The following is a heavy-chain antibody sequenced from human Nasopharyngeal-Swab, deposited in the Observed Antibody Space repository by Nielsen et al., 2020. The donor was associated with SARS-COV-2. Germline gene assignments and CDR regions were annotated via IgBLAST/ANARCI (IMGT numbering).Heavy chain of an antibody. CDR1: GGTFSSYA. CDR3: ARDPAYSSTPGDY. D-gene: IGHD6-19*01. CDR2: IIPILGIA. Sequence: SVKVSCKASGGTFSSYAISWVRQAPGQGLEWMGRIIPILGIANYAQRFQGGVTITADKSTSTAYMELSSLRSEDTAVYYCARDPAYSSTPGDYWGQGTLVTVSS. V-gene: IGHV1-69*04. J-gene: IGHJ4*02.